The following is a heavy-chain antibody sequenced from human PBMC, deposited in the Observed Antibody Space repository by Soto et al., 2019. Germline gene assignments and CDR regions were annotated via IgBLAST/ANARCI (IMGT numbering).Heavy chain of an antibody. V-gene: IGHV4-61*01. CDR3: ARMRSGSYYNHRVAFDI. CDR2: IYYSAST. CDR1: GGSVSSDSYY. Sequence: PSETLSLTCTVSGGSVSSDSYYWSWLRQPPGKGLEWIGYIYYSASTNYNPSLKSRVSIAVDTCKNQLSLRLISVTAADTAVYYSARMRSGSYYNHRVAFDIWGQGTMVTVSS. J-gene: IGHJ3*02. D-gene: IGHD3-10*01.